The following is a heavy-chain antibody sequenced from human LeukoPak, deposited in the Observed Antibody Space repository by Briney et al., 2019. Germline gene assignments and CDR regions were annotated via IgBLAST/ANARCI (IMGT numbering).Heavy chain of an antibody. CDR2: IGTASDT. Sequence: GGSLRLSCAASRFTFSSFDMHWVRQPTGQGLEWVSTIGTASDTYYPGSVEGRFTLSRDNAKNSLYLQMNSLTAGDTAVYYCARGPTRGKYYYMDVWGKGTTVTVSS. CDR3: ARGPTRGKYYYMDV. D-gene: IGHD1-1*01. J-gene: IGHJ6*03. V-gene: IGHV3-13*01. CDR1: RFTFSSFD.